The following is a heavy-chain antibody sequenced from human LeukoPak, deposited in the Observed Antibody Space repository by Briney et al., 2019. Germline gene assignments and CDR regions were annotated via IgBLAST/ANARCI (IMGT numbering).Heavy chain of an antibody. J-gene: IGHJ4*02. V-gene: IGHV1-2*02. CDR2: INPKSGGT. Sequence: GASVKVSCKASGYTFTGYYMHWMRQAPGQGLEWMGWINPKSGGTNYAQKFQGRVTMTRDTSISTAYMELSRLRSDDTAVYYCARDAGYCSSTTCSADFDYWGQGTLVTVSS. CDR1: GYTFTGYY. CDR3: ARDAGYCSSTTCSADFDY. D-gene: IGHD2-2*01.